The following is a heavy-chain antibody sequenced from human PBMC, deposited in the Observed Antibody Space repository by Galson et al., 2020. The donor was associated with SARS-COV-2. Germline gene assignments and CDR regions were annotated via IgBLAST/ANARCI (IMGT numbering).Heavy chain of an antibody. D-gene: IGHD3-9*01. CDR1: GYTFTSYG. J-gene: IGHJ4*02. V-gene: IGHV1-18*04. CDR2: ISAYNGNT. CDR3: ARERVPYYDILTGSFAFDY. Sequence: ASVKVSCKASGYTFTSYGISWVRQAPGQGLEWMGWISAYNGNTNYAQKLQGRVTMTTDTSTSTAYMELRSLRSDDTAVYYGARERVPYYDILTGSFAFDYWGQGTLVTVSS.